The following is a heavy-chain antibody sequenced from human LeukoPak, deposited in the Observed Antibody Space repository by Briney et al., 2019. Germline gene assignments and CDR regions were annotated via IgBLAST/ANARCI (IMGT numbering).Heavy chain of an antibody. V-gene: IGHV4-38-2*01. J-gene: IGHJ4*02. CDR2: IYHSGST. Sequence: PSETLSLTCAVSGYSISSGYYWGWIRQPPGKGLEWIGGIYHSGSTYYNPSLKSRVTISVDTSKNQFSLKLSSVTAADTAVYYCARLPLYYDSSGYQDWGQGTLVTVSS. CDR1: GYSISSGYY. D-gene: IGHD3-22*01. CDR3: ARLPLYYDSSGYQD.